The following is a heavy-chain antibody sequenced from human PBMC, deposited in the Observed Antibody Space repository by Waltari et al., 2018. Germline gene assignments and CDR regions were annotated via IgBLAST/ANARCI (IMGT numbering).Heavy chain of an antibody. CDR2: IRSKANSYAT. CDR3: TITWIQENFDY. J-gene: IGHJ4*02. D-gene: IGHD5-18*01. CDR1: GFTFSGSA. Sequence: EVQLVESGGGLVQPGGSLKLSCAASGFTFSGSAMHWVRQASGKGLGWGGGIRSKANSYATAYAASVKGRFTISRDDSNNTAYLQMNSLKTEDTAVYYCTITWIQENFDYWGQGTLVTVSS. V-gene: IGHV3-73*02.